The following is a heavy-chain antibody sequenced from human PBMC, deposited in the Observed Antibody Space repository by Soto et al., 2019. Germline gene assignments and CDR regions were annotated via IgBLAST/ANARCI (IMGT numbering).Heavy chain of an antibody. D-gene: IGHD2-21*02. J-gene: IGHJ4*02. V-gene: IGHV4-4*07. Sequence: NPSETLSLTGIVARGSVTSYTLSCVRPPSNNGLECIGRVFSSVSATYHPSLKSRVSISMDTAENRSSLKLDSVTAADARVHFCARDGMTTGDTWGTGTMVTLYS. CDR2: VFSSVSA. CDR1: RGSVTSYT. CDR3: ARDGMTTGDT.